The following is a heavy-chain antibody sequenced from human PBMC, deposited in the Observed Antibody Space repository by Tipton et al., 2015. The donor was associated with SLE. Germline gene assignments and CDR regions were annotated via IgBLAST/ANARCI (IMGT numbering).Heavy chain of an antibody. CDR3: ARGMVTWRGAIIGVDV. CDR1: GGSIRSYY. Sequence: TLSLTCTVSGGSIRSYYWSWIRQPPGKGLEWIGYIYSSGSTNYNPSLKSRVTISVDPAKNQFSLKLTSVTAPDTAVYYCARGMVTWRGAIIGVDVWGQGTTVTVSS. CDR2: IYSSGST. J-gene: IGHJ6*02. D-gene: IGHD2-21*02. V-gene: IGHV4-59*08.